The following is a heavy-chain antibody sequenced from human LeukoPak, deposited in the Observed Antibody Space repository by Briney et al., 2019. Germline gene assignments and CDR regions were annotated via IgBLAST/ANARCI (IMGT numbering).Heavy chain of an antibody. CDR1: GFTVSSSY. J-gene: IGHJ6*04. Sequence: GGPLRLSCAASGFTVSSSYMSWVRQAPGKGLEWVSVIYSGGSRHYADSVKGRFTISRDKSKNTVYLQMNSVRAEDTAVYYCARGIAAAEDVWGKGTTVTVSS. V-gene: IGHV3-66*02. CDR3: ARGIAAAEDV. CDR2: IYSGGSR. D-gene: IGHD6-13*01.